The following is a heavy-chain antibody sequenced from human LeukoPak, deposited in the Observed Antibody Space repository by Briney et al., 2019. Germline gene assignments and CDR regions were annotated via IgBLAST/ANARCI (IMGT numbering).Heavy chain of an antibody. CDR1: GFTFSSYA. D-gene: IGHD2-15*01. Sequence: PGGSLRLSCAASGFTFSSYAMSWVRQAPGKGLEWVSAISGSGGSTYYADSVKGRFTISRDNSKNTLYLQMNSLRAEDTAVYYCAKSSPSTKRCSGGSCYSFRDYYYYMDVWGKGTTVTVSS. V-gene: IGHV3-23*01. CDR2: ISGSGGST. CDR3: AKSSPSTKRCSGGSCYSFRDYYYYMDV. J-gene: IGHJ6*03.